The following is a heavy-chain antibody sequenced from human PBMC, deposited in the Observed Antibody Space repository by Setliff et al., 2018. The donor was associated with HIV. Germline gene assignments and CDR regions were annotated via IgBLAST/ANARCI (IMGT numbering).Heavy chain of an antibody. Sequence: ASVKVSCKAYGYTFINYGITWVRQAPGQGLEWMGWMSTYSGNTDYAQNVQGRFTMTSDTSTTTAYMELRSLRSNDSAVYYCARTVKTTLGDLLSPYYYYMDLWGKGTTVTVSS. CDR3: ARTVKTTLGDLLSPYYYYMDL. CDR1: GYTFINYG. J-gene: IGHJ6*03. D-gene: IGHD3-16*01. V-gene: IGHV1-18*01. CDR2: MSTYSGNT.